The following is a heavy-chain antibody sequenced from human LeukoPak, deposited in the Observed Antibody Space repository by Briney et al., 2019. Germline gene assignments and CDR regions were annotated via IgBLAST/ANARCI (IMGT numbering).Heavy chain of an antibody. V-gene: IGHV3-21*01. J-gene: IGHJ4*02. Sequence: GGSLRLSCAASGFTFSSYSMNWVRQAPGKGLEWVSSISSSSSYIYYADSVKGRFTISRDNAKNSLYLQMNSLRAEDTAVYYCASGIAAGDYVKRGDYWGQGTLVTVFS. D-gene: IGHD6-25*01. CDR1: GFTFSSYS. CDR3: ASGIAAGDYVKRGDY. CDR2: ISSSSSYI.